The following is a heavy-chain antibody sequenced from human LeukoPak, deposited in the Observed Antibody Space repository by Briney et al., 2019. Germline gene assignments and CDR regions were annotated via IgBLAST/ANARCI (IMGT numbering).Heavy chain of an antibody. V-gene: IGHV3-33*01. Sequence: GGSLRLSCAASGFTFSSYGMHWVRQAPGKGLEWGAVIWYDGSNKYYADSVKGRFTISRDNSKNTLYLQMNSLRAEDTAVYYCARAAAEGSSSYQGEYFQHWGQGTLVTVSS. D-gene: IGHD6-13*01. CDR1: GFTFSSYG. CDR2: IWYDGSNK. J-gene: IGHJ1*01. CDR3: ARAAAEGSSSYQGEYFQH.